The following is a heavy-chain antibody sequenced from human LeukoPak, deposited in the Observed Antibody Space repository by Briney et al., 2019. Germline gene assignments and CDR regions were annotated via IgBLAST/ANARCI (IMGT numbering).Heavy chain of an antibody. V-gene: IGHV3-30*02. D-gene: IGHD6-19*01. CDR1: GFTFSSYG. CDR3: AKGFGYSSGWYPPDY. CDR2: IRYDGSNK. Sequence: GGSLRLSCAASGFTFSSYGMHWVRQAPGKGLEWVAFIRYDGSNKYYADSVKGRFTISRDNSKNTLYLQMNSLRAEDTAVYYCAKGFGYSSGWYPPDYWGQGTLVTVSS. J-gene: IGHJ4*02.